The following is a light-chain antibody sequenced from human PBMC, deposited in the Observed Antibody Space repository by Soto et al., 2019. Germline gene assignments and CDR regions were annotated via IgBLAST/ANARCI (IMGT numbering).Light chain of an antibody. CDR2: DNN. V-gene: IGLV1-51*01. J-gene: IGLJ2*01. CDR3: GPWDSSLSVVV. CDR1: SSNIGNNY. Sequence: QSVLTQPPSVSAAPGQKVTISCSGSSSNIGNNYVSWYQQLPGTAPKVLIYDNNKRPSGIPDRFSCSKSGTSATLGITGLQTGDEADYYCGPWDSSLSVVVFGGGTKLTVL.